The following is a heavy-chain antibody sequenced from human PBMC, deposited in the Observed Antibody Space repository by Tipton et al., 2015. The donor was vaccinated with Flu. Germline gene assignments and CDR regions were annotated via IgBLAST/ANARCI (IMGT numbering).Heavy chain of an antibody. CDR2: IYTNTNT. Sequence: TLSLTCTVSGDSISRGSYYYNWVRQPAGEGLEWIGRIYTNTNTNYNASLKSRVTISIDRSKNQFSLKLTSVTAADTAVYYCARARAPYYYYAMDLWGQGTAVTVSS. CDR3: ARARAPYYYYAMDL. D-gene: IGHD3-16*01. CDR1: GDSISRGSYY. V-gene: IGHV4-61*02. J-gene: IGHJ6*02.